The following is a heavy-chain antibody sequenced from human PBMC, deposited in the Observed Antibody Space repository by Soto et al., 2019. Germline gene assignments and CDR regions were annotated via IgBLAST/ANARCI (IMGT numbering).Heavy chain of an antibody. CDR3: ATAGASGTNPFDF. CDR2: IYNSGNT. Sequence: QMQLQASGSGLVKPSQTLSLTCVVSGDYISGGYAGSWIRQPPGTGLEWIGYIYNSGNTNYNPSLKSRVTISLDKDKNQFSLRLISVTAADTAVYFCATAGASGTNPFDFWGKGTLVTV. D-gene: IGHD1-26*01. J-gene: IGHJ4*02. CDR1: GDYISGGYA. V-gene: IGHV4-30-2*01.